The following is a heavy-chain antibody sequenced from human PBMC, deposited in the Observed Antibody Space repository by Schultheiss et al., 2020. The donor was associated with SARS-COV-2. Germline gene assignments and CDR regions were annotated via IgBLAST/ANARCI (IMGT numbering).Heavy chain of an antibody. CDR2: IKSKTDGGTT. Sequence: GGSLRLSCAASGFTFSNAWMSWVRQAPGKGLEWVGRIKSKTDGGTTDYAAPVKGRFTISRDDSKNTLYLQMNSLRAEDTALYYCAKALSSTIVDHFDYWGQGTLVTVSS. CDR1: GFTFSNAW. CDR3: AKALSSTIVDHFDY. D-gene: IGHD5-24*01. J-gene: IGHJ4*02. V-gene: IGHV3-15*01.